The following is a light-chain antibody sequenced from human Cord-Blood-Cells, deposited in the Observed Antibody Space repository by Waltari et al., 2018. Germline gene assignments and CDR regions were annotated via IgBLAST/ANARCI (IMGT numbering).Light chain of an antibody. CDR1: SLRSYY. Sequence: SSELTQDPAVSVALGQTVRITCQGDSLRSYYASWYQQKPGQAPVLVIYVKNNRPSGIPGRFSGSSSGNTASLTITGAQAEDEADYYCNSRDSSGNHWVFGGGTKLTVL. J-gene: IGLJ3*02. CDR2: VKN. CDR3: NSRDSSGNHWV. V-gene: IGLV3-19*01.